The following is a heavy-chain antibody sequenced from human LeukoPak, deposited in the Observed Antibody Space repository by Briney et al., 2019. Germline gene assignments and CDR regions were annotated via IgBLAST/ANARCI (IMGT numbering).Heavy chain of an antibody. CDR2: ISSSSSYI. V-gene: IGHV3-21*01. CDR3: ARDKDSGYEGDSLDY. Sequence: GGSLRLSCAASGFTFSSYSMNWVRQAPGKGLEWVSSISSSSSYIYYADSVKGRFTISRDNAKNSLYLQMNSLRAEDTAVYYCARDKDSGYEGDSLDYWGQGTLVTVSS. J-gene: IGHJ4*02. CDR1: GFTFSSYS. D-gene: IGHD5-12*01.